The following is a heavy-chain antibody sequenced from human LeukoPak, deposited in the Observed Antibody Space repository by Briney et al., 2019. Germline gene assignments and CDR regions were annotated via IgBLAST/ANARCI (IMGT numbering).Heavy chain of an antibody. CDR1: GGSFSGYY. Sequence: KTSETLSLTCAVYGGSFSGYYWSWIRQPPGKGLEWIGEISHSGSTNYNPSLKSRVTISVDTSKNQFSLKLSSVTAADTAVYYCAREGPSPFDYWGQGTLVTVSS. CDR3: AREGPSPFDY. V-gene: IGHV4-34*01. J-gene: IGHJ4*02. CDR2: ISHSGST.